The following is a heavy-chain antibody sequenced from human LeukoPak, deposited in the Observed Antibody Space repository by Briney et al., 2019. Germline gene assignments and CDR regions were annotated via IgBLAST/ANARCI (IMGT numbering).Heavy chain of an antibody. J-gene: IGHJ4*02. CDR2: ISSSSYI. D-gene: IGHD3-10*01. CDR3: ARDGIQYYYGSGVRDY. Sequence: GGSLRFSCAASGFTFSSYSMNWVRQAPGKGLEWVSSISSSSYIYYADSVKGRFTISRDNAKNSLYLQMNSLRAEDTAVYYCARDGIQYYYGSGVRDYWGQGTLVTVSS. V-gene: IGHV3-21*01. CDR1: GFTFSSYS.